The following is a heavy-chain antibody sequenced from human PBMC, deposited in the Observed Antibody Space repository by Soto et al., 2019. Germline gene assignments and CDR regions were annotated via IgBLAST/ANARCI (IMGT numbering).Heavy chain of an antibody. CDR1: GFTFSNYW. V-gene: IGHV3-74*03. Sequence: EVQLVESGGGLVQPGGSLRLSCEASGFTFSNYWMHWVRQVPGQGLEWVSRINRDGSGNSGGTHTQYADSVRGRFTISRDNAKNTLYLQMNSLRADDTAVYYCARDQWEGSLIPSNWFGPWGQGTLVTVSS. CDR3: ARDQWEGSLIPSNWFGP. J-gene: IGHJ5*02. CDR2: INRDGSGNSGGTHT. D-gene: IGHD1-26*01.